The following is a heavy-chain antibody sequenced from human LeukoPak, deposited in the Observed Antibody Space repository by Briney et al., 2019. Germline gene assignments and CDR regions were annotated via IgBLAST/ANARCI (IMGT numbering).Heavy chain of an antibody. CDR3: ARVRRQTATPGYFQH. Sequence: GGSLRLSCAASGFTFSSYSMNWVRQAPGKGLEWVSSISSSSSYIYYADSVKGRFTISRDNAKNSLYLQMNSLRAEDTAVYYCARVRRQTATPGYFQHWGQGTLVTVSS. D-gene: IGHD2-21*02. CDR2: ISSSSSYI. J-gene: IGHJ1*01. CDR1: GFTFSSYS. V-gene: IGHV3-21*01.